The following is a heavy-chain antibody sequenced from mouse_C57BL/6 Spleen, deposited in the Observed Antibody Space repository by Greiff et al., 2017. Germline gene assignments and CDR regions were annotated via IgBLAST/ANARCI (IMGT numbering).Heavy chain of an antibody. V-gene: IGHV1-64*01. D-gene: IGHD2-5*01. CDR1: GYTFTSYW. J-gene: IGHJ4*01. Sequence: QVQLQQPGAELVKPGASVKLSCKASGYTFTSYWMHWVKQRPGQGLEWIGMIHPNSGSTNYNEKFKSKATLTVDKSSSTAYMQLSSLTSEDSAVYYCATSYYSTTGYAMDYWGQGTSVTVSS. CDR3: ATSYYSTTGYAMDY. CDR2: IHPNSGST.